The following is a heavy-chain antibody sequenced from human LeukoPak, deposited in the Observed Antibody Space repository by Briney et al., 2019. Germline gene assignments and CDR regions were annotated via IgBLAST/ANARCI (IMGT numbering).Heavy chain of an antibody. V-gene: IGHV1-18*01. CDR1: GYTFTSYG. CDR2: ISAYNGNT. J-gene: IGHJ4*02. D-gene: IGHD4-23*01. Sequence: ASVKVSCKASGYTFTSYGISWVRQAPGQGLEWMGWISAYNGNTNYAQKLQGRVTMTTDTSTSTAYMELRSLRSEDTAVYYCARDLTYGGNTGRCFDYWGQGTLVTVSS. CDR3: ARDLTYGGNTGRCFDY.